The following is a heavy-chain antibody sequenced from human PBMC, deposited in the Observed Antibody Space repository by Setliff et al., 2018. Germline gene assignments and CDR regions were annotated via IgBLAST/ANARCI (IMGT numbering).Heavy chain of an antibody. CDR1: GYTFSGYY. CDR2: INPNAGGT. Sequence: WASVKVSCKASGYTFSGYYLHWVRQAPGQGPEWMGWINPNAGGTNYAQKFQGRVTMTGDTSISTAYMELSRLRSEDTAVYYCATLYYDRGPAPYYFDYWGQGTLVTVSS. V-gene: IGHV1-2*02. CDR3: ATLYYDRGPAPYYFDY. D-gene: IGHD3-22*01. J-gene: IGHJ4*02.